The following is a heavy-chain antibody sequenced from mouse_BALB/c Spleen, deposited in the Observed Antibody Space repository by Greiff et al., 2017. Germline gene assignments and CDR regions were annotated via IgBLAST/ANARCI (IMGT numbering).Heavy chain of an antibody. V-gene: IGHV1-7*01. CDR2: INPSTGYT. Sequence: VQLQESGAELAKPGASVKMSCKASGYTFTSYWMHWVKQRPGQGLEWIGYINPSTGYTEYNQKFKDKATLTADKSSSTAYMHLSSLTSEDSAVYYCARGHDENAMDYWGQGTSVTVSS. CDR1: GYTFTSYW. CDR3: ARGHDENAMDY. D-gene: IGHD2-12*01. J-gene: IGHJ4*01.